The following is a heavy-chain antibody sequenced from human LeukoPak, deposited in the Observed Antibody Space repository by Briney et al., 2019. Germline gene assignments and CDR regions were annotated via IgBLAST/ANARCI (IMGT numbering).Heavy chain of an antibody. CDR2: IHYSGST. CDR1: GGSISSYY. V-gene: IGHV4-59*01. CDR3: ARTTEGYCRSTSCYDFSYSYHMDV. J-gene: IGHJ6*03. Sequence: SETLSLTCTVSGGSISSYYWSWIRQPPGKGLVWIGYIHYSGSTHYNPSLKSRVRISVDTSKNQFSLKLSSVTAADTAVYYCARTTEGYCRSTSCYDFSYSYHMDVWGKGTTVTISS. D-gene: IGHD2-2*01.